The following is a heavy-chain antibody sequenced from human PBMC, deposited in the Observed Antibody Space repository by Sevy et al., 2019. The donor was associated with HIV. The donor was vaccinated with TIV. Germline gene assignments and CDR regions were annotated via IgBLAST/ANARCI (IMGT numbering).Heavy chain of an antibody. J-gene: IGHJ4*02. Sequence: GGSLRLSCAASGFAFRGSAIHWVRQASGKGLEWIGRIRSKGNSFATDYVPSVKGRFTISRDDSKKTAYLEMSSLKIDDTAVYYCAGQVGDTVMGIFDYWGQGTLVTVSS. CDR2: IRSKGNSFAT. CDR3: AGQVGDTVMGIFDY. V-gene: IGHV3-73*01. CDR1: GFAFRGSA. D-gene: IGHD1-26*01.